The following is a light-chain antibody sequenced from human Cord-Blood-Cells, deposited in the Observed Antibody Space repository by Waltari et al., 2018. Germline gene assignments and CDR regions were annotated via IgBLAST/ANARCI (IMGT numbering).Light chain of an antibody. J-gene: IGKJ2*01. Sequence: DIQMTQSPSSLSAAVGYRVTIPCRASQSISSYLNWYQQKPGKAPKLLIYAAYSLQSGVPSRFSGSGSGTDFTLTISSLQPEDFATYYGQQSYSTPHTFGQGTKLEIK. CDR3: QQSYSTPHT. CDR2: AAY. V-gene: IGKV1-39*01. CDR1: QSISSY.